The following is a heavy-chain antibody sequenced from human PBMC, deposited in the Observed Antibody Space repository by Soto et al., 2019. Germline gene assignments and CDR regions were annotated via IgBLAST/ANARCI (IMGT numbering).Heavy chain of an antibody. Sequence: SETLSLTCTVSGDSIISSDFYWGWFRQPPGKVLEWIGSIFYLGSSYYNPSLKSRVTMSVDTSKNQFSLRLRSVTAADTALYFCARHSLALRKNNWFDPWGQGIMVTVSS. V-gene: IGHV4-39*01. J-gene: IGHJ5*02. CDR2: IFYLGSS. CDR1: GDSIISSDFY. CDR3: ARHSLALRKNNWFDP. D-gene: IGHD3-3*02.